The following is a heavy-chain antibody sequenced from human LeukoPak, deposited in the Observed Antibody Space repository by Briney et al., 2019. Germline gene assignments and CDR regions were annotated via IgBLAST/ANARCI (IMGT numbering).Heavy chain of an antibody. Sequence: EASVKVSCKASGGIFSSYAISWVRQAPGQGLEWMGGIIPIFGTANYAQKFQGRVTITTDESTSTAYMELSSLRSEDTAVYYCARSQIGSGWYPSPNFDYWGQGTLVTVSS. J-gene: IGHJ4*02. D-gene: IGHD6-19*01. CDR2: IIPIFGTA. CDR3: ARSQIGSGWYPSPNFDY. V-gene: IGHV1-69*05. CDR1: GGIFSSYA.